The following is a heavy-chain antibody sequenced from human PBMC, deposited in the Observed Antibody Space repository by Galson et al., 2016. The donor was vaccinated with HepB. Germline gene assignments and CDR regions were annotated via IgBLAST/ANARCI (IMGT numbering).Heavy chain of an antibody. CDR3: ARMFQTFYYGELGEERYYYMDV. J-gene: IGHJ6*03. CDR2: ISYTGTT. CDR1: GGSVSSYF. D-gene: IGHD4-17*01. Sequence: SETLSLTCRASGGSVSSYFWAWIRQPPGKGLESIAYISYTGTTNYNPSLESRVTVPVDTSKNLISLHLSSVTAADTAVYFCARMFQTFYYGELGEERYYYMDVWGTGTTVTVSS. V-gene: IGHV4-59*02.